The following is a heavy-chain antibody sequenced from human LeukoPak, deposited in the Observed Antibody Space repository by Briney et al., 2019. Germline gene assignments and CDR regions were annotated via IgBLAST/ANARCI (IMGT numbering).Heavy chain of an antibody. D-gene: IGHD2-8*01. Sequence: GGSLRLSCAASGFTFSDYYMSWIRQAPGKGLEWVSYISSSGSTIYYADSVKGRFTISRDNAKNSLYLQMNSLRAEDTAVYYCAREAPLTGDPNPDAFDIWGQGTMVTVSS. CDR2: ISSSGSTI. V-gene: IGHV3-11*04. J-gene: IGHJ3*02. CDR1: GFTFSDYY. CDR3: AREAPLTGDPNPDAFDI.